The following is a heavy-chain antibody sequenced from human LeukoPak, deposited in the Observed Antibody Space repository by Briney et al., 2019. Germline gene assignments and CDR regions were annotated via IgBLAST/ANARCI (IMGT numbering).Heavy chain of an antibody. CDR3: ARDWWFGPANYGMDV. Sequence: GGSLRLSCAASGFTVSSNYISWVRQAPGKGLEWVSVIYSGGSTYYADSVKGRFTISRDNSKNTLYLQMNSLRAEDTAVYYCARDWWFGPANYGMDVWGQGTTVTVSS. CDR1: GFTVSSNY. CDR2: IYSGGST. V-gene: IGHV3-66*01. J-gene: IGHJ6*02. D-gene: IGHD3-10*01.